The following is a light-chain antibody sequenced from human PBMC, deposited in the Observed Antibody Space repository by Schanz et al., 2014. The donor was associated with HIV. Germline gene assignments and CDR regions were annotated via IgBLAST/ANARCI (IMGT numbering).Light chain of an antibody. V-gene: IGLV2-18*02. CDR3: SSYTSSSTRV. J-gene: IGLJ1*01. CDR2: EVS. Sequence: QSVLTQPPSVSGSPGQSVTISCTGTSSDVGCYNRVSWYQQPPGAAPKLMIYEVSNRPSGVPDRFSGSKSGNTASLTISGLQAEDEADYYCSSYTSSSTRVFGTGTKVTVL. CDR1: SSDVGCYNR.